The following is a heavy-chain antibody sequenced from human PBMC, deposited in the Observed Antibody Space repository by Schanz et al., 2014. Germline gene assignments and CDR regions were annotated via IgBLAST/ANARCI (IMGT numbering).Heavy chain of an antibody. CDR1: EYSFTSYS. CDR3: ARDRRLFDRDDLYCFDS. Sequence: QVHLVQSGAEVKRPGASVKVSCKASEYSFTSYSMHWVRQAPGQRLEWMGWINTGSGDTKYSQNFQGRVTITRDTSASTAYMELSSLRADDTAVYYCARDRRLFDRDDLYCFDSWGQGTLVTVSS. V-gene: IGHV1-3*04. J-gene: IGHJ4*02. CDR2: INTGSGDT. D-gene: IGHD3-10*02.